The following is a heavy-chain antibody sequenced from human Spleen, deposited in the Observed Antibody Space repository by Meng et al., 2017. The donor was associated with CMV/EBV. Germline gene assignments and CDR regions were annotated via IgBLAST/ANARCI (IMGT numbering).Heavy chain of an antibody. CDR1: GFTFSNAW. CDR3: THLHYDFWSGYYTGFDY. J-gene: IGHJ4*02. CDR2: IKSKTDDGTT. Sequence: GESLKISCAASGFTFSNAWMSWVRQAPGKGLEWVGRIKSKTDDGTTDYAAPVKGRFTISRDDSKNTLYLQMNSLKTEDTAVYYCTHLHYDFWSGYYTGFDYWGQGTLVTVSS. D-gene: IGHD3-3*01. V-gene: IGHV3-15*01.